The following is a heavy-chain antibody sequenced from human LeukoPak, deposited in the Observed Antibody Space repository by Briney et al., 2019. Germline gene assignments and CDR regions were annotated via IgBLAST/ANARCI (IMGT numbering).Heavy chain of an antibody. J-gene: IGHJ5*02. CDR3: GKDGGQYSSGPEFDP. CDR2: ISGGGERK. V-gene: IGHV3-23*01. Sequence: QPGGSLRLSCTASGIVFSRTAMNWARQSPGRGLEWLSAISGGGERKFYADSVKGRFTISRDNSKNKVYLQMNSLRADDTAIYYCGKDGGQYSSGPEFDPRGQGALVTVSS. D-gene: IGHD6-19*01. CDR1: GIVFSRTA.